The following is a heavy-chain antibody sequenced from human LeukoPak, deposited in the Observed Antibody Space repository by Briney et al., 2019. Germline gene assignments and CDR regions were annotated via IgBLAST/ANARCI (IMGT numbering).Heavy chain of an antibody. V-gene: IGHV4-39*01. D-gene: IGHD2-8*02. Sequence: SETLSLTCTVSGGSISSSSYYWGWIRQPPGKGLEWLGTIYYSGSTYYNPPLKSRLTISIDTSKNQFSLKLSSVTAADTAVYSCARHYAWSFDPWGQGTLVTVSS. CDR2: IYYSGST. CDR3: ARHYAWSFDP. J-gene: IGHJ5*02. CDR1: GGSISSSSYY.